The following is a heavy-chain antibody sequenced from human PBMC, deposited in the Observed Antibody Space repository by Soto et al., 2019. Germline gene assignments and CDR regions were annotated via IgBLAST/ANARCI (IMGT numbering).Heavy chain of an antibody. CDR1: GDSLTRGFHH. Sequence: SETLSLTCGVSGDSLTRGFHHWSWIRQTPGKGLQLIGYIDSNGDTYYDPSLTNRLNMSIATAESRFSLNLTSVSAADTAVYYCARERYFDWFGGMDVWGQGTTVTVSS. V-gene: IGHV4-31*11. D-gene: IGHD3-9*01. CDR2: IDSNGDT. J-gene: IGHJ6*02. CDR3: ARERYFDWFGGMDV.